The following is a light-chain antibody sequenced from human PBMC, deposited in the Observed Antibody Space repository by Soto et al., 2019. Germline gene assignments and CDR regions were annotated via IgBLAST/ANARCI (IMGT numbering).Light chain of an antibody. J-gene: IGKJ1*01. CDR3: QQYNNWPRT. CDR2: GAS. Sequence: PGERVTLSCRASQSVSSSYLTXYQXKXGXXXRXXXYGASTRATSIPARFSGSGSGTEFTLTINSLQSEDFAVYYCQQYNNWPRTFGQGTKVDIK. CDR1: QSVSSSY. V-gene: IGKV3D-15*01.